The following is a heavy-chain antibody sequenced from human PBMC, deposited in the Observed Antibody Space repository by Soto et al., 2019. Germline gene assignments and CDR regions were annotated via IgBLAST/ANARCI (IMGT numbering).Heavy chain of an antibody. Sequence: SPPLSLTCAISGDSVSSKSAAWNWILQSPSRGLEWLGRTYYRSKWYNEYAVSVKSRIIINPDTSKNQFSLQLNSVTPEDTAVYYCARSGNEGAVDYWGQGTLVTVSS. CDR1: GDSVSSKSAA. D-gene: IGHD1-26*01. CDR3: ARSGNEGAVDY. V-gene: IGHV6-1*01. J-gene: IGHJ4*02. CDR2: TYYRSKWYN.